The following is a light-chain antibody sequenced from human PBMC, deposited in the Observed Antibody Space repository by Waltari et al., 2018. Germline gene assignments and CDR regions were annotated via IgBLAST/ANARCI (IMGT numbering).Light chain of an antibody. V-gene: IGKV1-8*01. J-gene: IGKJ2*03. Sequence: AIRMTQSPSSLSASTGDRVTITCRASQGISSYLAWYQQKPGKAPKLLIYAASTLQSGVPSRFSGSGSGTYFTLTISCLQSEDFATYYCQQYYSYPLGFGQGTKLEIK. CDR2: AAS. CDR3: QQYYSYPLG. CDR1: QGISSY.